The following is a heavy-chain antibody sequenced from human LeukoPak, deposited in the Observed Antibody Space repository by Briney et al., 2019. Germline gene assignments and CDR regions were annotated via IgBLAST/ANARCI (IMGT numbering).Heavy chain of an antibody. V-gene: IGHV4-39*01. J-gene: IGHJ4*02. CDR2: IYYSGST. CDR1: GGSISSSSYY. Sequence: PSETLSLTCTVSGGSISSSSYYWGWIRQPPGKGLEWIGSIYYSGSTYYNPSLKSRVTISVDTSKNQFSLKLSSVTAADTAVYYCARISRAAGDAYFDYWGQGTLVTVSS. CDR3: ARISRAAGDAYFDY. D-gene: IGHD6-13*01.